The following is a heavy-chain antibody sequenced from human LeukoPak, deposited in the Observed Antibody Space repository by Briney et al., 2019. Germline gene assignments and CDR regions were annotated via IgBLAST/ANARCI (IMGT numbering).Heavy chain of an antibody. Sequence: GGSLRLSCAASGFTFSSYGMHWVRQAPGKGLEWVAVIWYDGSNKYYADSVKGRFTISRDNSKNTLYLQMNSLRAEDTAVYYCARELVDSTIFGVVIASFFDYWGQGTLVTVSS. J-gene: IGHJ4*02. V-gene: IGHV3-33*01. CDR3: ARELVDSTIFGVVIASFFDY. CDR2: IWYDGSNK. CDR1: GFTFSSYG. D-gene: IGHD3-3*01.